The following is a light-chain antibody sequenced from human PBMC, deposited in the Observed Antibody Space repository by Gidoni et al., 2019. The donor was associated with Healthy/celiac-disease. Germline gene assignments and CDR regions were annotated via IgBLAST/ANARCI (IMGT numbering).Light chain of an antibody. Sequence: QPVLTPPPSASASLGASVTLTCTLSSGYSNYKVDWYQQRPGKGPRFVMRVGTGGIVGSKGDGIPDRFSVLGSGLNRYLTIKNIQEEDESDYHCGADHGSGSNFFVVFGGGTKLTVL. V-gene: IGLV9-49*01. CDR1: SGYSNYK. CDR3: GADHGSGSNFFVV. J-gene: IGLJ2*01. CDR2: VGTGGIVG.